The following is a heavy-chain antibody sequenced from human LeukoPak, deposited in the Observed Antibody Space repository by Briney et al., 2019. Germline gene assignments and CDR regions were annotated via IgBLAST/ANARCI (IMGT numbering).Heavy chain of an antibody. D-gene: IGHD4-17*01. CDR1: GFTFTSYT. CDR3: ARDYCGDYYVDY. V-gene: IGHV3-21*01. J-gene: IGHJ4*02. CDR2: ISGSGNHI. Sequence: GGSLRLSCAASGFTFTSYTMNWVRQAPGKGLEWVSSISGSGNHIYYADSVKGRFTISRDSAENSIYLQMNSLRAEDTAVYYCARDYCGDYYVDYWGQGTLVTLSS.